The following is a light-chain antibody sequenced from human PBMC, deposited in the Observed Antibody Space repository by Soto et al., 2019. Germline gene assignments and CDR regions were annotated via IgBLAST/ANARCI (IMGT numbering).Light chain of an antibody. CDR2: EVS. V-gene: IGLV2-14*01. J-gene: IGLJ1*01. CDR1: SSDVGGYNY. Sequence: QSVLTQPASVSGSPGQSITISCTGTSSDVGGYNYVSWYQQHPGKAPKLMIYEVSNRPSGVSNRFSGSKSGNTASLTISGLQAEDEADYYCNSYSSSTTLYVFGTGTKVTV. CDR3: NSYSSSTTLYV.